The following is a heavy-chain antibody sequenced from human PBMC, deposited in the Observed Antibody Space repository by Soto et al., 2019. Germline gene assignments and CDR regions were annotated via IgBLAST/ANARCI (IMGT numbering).Heavy chain of an antibody. J-gene: IGHJ4*02. CDR2: ISSSSSYI. D-gene: IGHD6-19*01. CDR1: GFTFSSYS. CDR3: ERDRVAGVAVAGGTDY. Sequence: EVQLVESGGGLVKPGGSLRLSCAASGFTFSSYSMNWVRQAPGKGLEWVSSISSSSSYIYYADSVKGRFTISRDNAKNSMYMLMNSLRAEDTAVYYCERDRVAGVAVAGGTDYWGQGTLVTVSS. V-gene: IGHV3-21*01.